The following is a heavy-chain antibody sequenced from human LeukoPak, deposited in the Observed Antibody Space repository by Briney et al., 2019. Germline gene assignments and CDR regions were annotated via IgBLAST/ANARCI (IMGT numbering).Heavy chain of an antibody. CDR3: ARDTGMYYYYMDV. CDR1: GFTVSSNY. CDR2: IYSGGST. Sequence: GGSLRLSCAASGFTVSSNYMSWVRQAPGKGLEWVSVIYSGGSTYYADSGMRRFTISRDNSKNTLYLQMNSLRAEDAAVYYCARDTGMYYYYMDVWGKGTTVTVSS. D-gene: IGHD7-27*01. V-gene: IGHV3-66*02. J-gene: IGHJ6*03.